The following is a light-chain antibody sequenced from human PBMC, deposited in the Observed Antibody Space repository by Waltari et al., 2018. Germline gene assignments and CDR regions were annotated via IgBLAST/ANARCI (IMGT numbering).Light chain of an antibody. V-gene: IGKV1-39*01. J-gene: IGKJ2*03. CDR1: QNIDRY. CDR2: DAS. Sequence: DIQMTQSPSSLSASVGDRVTITCRASQNIDRYVNWYQQKPGKAPKVVIYDASSLQSGVPSRYRGSRSGTDFTLTISSRQPEDLATYYCQQSFTTPSFGQGTRLEIK. CDR3: QQSFTTPS.